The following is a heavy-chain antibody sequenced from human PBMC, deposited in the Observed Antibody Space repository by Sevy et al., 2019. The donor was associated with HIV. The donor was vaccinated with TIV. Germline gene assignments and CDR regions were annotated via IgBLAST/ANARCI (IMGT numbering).Heavy chain of an antibody. J-gene: IGHJ4*02. V-gene: IGHV3-33*01. CDR1: GFSISGYG. Sequence: EGSLRLSCAASGFSISGYGMHWVRQAPGKELEWVAVIWYDGTNKEYADSVKGRFTISRDNSKNTLYLQMNSLRAEDTAVYYCAREDIRVAGIGYYFHSWGQGTLVTVSS. CDR2: IWYDGTNK. D-gene: IGHD6-19*01. CDR3: AREDIRVAGIGYYFHS.